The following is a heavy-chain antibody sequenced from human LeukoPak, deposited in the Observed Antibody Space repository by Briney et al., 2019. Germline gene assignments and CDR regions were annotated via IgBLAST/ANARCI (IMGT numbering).Heavy chain of an antibody. Sequence: SETLSLTCAVYGGSFSGYYWSWIRQPPGKGLEWIGEINHSGSTYYNPSLKSRVTISVDTSKNQFSLKLSSVTAADTAVYYCADAYYYDSSGYSGFDYWGQGTLVTVSS. CDR1: GGSFSGYY. CDR2: INHSGST. J-gene: IGHJ4*02. V-gene: IGHV4-34*01. D-gene: IGHD3-22*01. CDR3: ADAYYYDSSGYSGFDY.